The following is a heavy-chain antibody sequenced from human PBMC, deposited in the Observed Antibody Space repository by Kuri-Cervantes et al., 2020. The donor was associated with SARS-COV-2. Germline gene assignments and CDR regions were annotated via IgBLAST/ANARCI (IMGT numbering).Heavy chain of an antibody. V-gene: IGHV3-30*18. J-gene: IGHJ6*02. D-gene: IGHD3-3*01. CDR1: GFTFSNYG. Sequence: GGSLRLSCVASGFTFSNYGMHCVRQAPGKELEWVALVSYDGSYKYYAGSVRGRFTISKDNSNKTVYLQMNSLRTEDTAVYYCAKSRSEGGGFFDYGVDVLGQGTTVTVPS. CDR3: AKSRSEGGGFFDYGVDV. CDR2: VSYDGSYK.